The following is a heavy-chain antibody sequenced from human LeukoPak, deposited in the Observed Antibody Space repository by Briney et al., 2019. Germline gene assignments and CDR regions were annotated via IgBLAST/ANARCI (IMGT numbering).Heavy chain of an antibody. CDR3: AREGGCSGGSCNTV. J-gene: IGHJ4*02. V-gene: IGHV1-18*01. Sequence: ASVKVSCKASGYTFTSYGISWVRQAPGQGLEWMGWISAYNGNTNYAQKLQGRGTMTTDTSMSTAYMELRSLRSDATAVYYCAREGGCSGGSCNTVWGQGTLVTVSS. CDR2: ISAYNGNT. CDR1: GYTFTSYG. D-gene: IGHD2-15*01.